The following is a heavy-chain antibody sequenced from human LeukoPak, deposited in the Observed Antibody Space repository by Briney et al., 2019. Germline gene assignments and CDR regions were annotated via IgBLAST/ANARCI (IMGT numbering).Heavy chain of an antibody. V-gene: IGHV3-23*01. CDR3: ARDSVWFGEAPGRNWFDP. J-gene: IGHJ5*02. Sequence: SGGSLRLSCAASGFTFSSYAMSWVRQAPGKGLEWVSAISGSGGSTYYADSVKGRFTISRDNSKNTLYLQMGSLRAEDMAVYYCARDSVWFGEAPGRNWFDPWGQGTLVTVSS. D-gene: IGHD3-10*01. CDR2: ISGSGGST. CDR1: GFTFSSYA.